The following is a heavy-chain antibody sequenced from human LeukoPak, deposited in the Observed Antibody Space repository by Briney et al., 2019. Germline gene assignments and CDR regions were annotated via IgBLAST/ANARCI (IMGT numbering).Heavy chain of an antibody. Sequence: QPGGSLRLSCAASGFTFSSYAMHWDRQAPGKGLEWVAVISYDGSNKYYADSVKGRFTISRDNSKNTLYLQMNSLRAEDTAVYYCARDPSRDGYNPWYYFDYWGQGTLVTVSS. D-gene: IGHD5-24*01. V-gene: IGHV3-30-3*01. CDR1: GFTFSSYA. CDR2: ISYDGSNK. J-gene: IGHJ4*02. CDR3: ARDPSRDGYNPWYYFDY.